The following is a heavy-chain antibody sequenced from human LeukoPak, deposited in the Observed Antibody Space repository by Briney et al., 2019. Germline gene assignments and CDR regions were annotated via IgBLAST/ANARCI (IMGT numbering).Heavy chain of an antibody. V-gene: IGHV3-23*01. CDR1: GFTFTSSG. CDR2: ISGSGGST. Sequence: GGSLRLSCSASGFTFTSSGMSWVRQAPGKGLEWVSAISGSGGSTYYADSVKGRFTISRDNSKNTLYLQMNSLRAEDTAVYYCAIGSGSYYGAQFDYWGQGTLVTVSS. J-gene: IGHJ4*02. D-gene: IGHD1-26*01. CDR3: AIGSGSYYGAQFDY.